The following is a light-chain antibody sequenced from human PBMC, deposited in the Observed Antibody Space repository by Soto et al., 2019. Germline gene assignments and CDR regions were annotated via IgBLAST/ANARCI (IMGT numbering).Light chain of an antibody. CDR2: DAS. Sequence: MQMAQAPSTLLASVGNRVTITCRASQSISSWVACYQQKPGKAPKFLIYDASNLESGVPSRFSGSGPGTEFTLTISSLQPDDFAPYYCQQYSSYWTFGQGTKVDI. V-gene: IGKV1-5*01. CDR1: QSISSW. J-gene: IGKJ1*01. CDR3: QQYSSYWT.